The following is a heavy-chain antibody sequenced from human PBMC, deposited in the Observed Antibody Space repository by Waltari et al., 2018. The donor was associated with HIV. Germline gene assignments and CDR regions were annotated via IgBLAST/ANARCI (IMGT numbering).Heavy chain of an antibody. Sequence: QVQLQESGPGLVKPSETLSLTCTVSGGSISSYYWSWIRQPPGKGLEWIGYIYYSGSTNDNPTLKSRVTISVDTSKNQFSLKRSSVTAADTAVYYCARVYCSSTSCYRIDYWGQGTLVTVSS. J-gene: IGHJ4*02. V-gene: IGHV4-59*01. CDR1: GGSISSYY. D-gene: IGHD2-2*02. CDR3: ARVYCSSTSCYRIDY. CDR2: IYYSGST.